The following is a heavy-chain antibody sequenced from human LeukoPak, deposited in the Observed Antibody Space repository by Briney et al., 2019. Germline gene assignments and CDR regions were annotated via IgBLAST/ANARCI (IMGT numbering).Heavy chain of an antibody. J-gene: IGHJ4*02. CDR2: ISSSSTTR. CDR1: GFTFSGYT. Sequence: GGSLRLSCAASGFTFSGYTMNWVRQAPGKGLEWVSYISSSSTTRYYADSVKGRFTISRDNAKNSLYLQMNSLRAEDTAVYYCARDSYSSSSKAFDYWGQGTLVTVSS. V-gene: IGHV3-48*04. D-gene: IGHD6-6*01. CDR3: ARDSYSSSSKAFDY.